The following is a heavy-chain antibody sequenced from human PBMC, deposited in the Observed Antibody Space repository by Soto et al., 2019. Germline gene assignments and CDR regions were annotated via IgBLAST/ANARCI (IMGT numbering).Heavy chain of an antibody. CDR1: GGSFSGYY. Sequence: VQLQQWGAGLLKTSETLSLTCAVYGGSFSGYYWSWILQTPGKRLEWVGDINHGGSANYNPSLTSRVTFSLDLSKNQFSLKLNSVIAADTDVYYCARYSSTWSKYHQHWGRGSLVIVSS. D-gene: IGHD6-13*01. CDR3: ARYSSTWSKYHQH. J-gene: IGHJ1*01. V-gene: IGHV4-34*01. CDR2: INHGGSA.